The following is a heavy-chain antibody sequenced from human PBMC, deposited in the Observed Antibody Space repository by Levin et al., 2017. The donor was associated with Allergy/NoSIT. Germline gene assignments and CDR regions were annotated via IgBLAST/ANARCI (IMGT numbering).Heavy chain of an antibody. J-gene: IGHJ4*02. CDR1: GGSISSSTHY. Sequence: PSQTLSLTCTVSGGSISSSTHYWGWVRQAPGKGLEWIGSIYYSGVTYYNPSLKSRVTISVDRFQHQFSLKLRSVTAADTAVYYCARERDLIGARAPFDYWGQGTLVTVSS. CDR2: IYYSGVT. CDR3: ARERDLIGARAPFDY. D-gene: IGHD2/OR15-2a*01. V-gene: IGHV4-39*07.